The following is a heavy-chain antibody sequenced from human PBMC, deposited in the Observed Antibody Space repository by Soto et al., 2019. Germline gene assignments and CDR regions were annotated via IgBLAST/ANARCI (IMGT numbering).Heavy chain of an antibody. Sequence: EVQLVESGGGLVQPGRSLRLSCAASGFTFDDYAMHWVRQAPGKGLEWVSGISWNSGSIGYADSVKGRFTSSRDNAKNSLYLQMNSRRADDTALYYCAKDKGSSWSFGAFDIWGQGTMVTVSS. CDR3: AKDKGSSWSFGAFDI. D-gene: IGHD6-13*01. CDR1: GFTFDDYA. J-gene: IGHJ3*02. V-gene: IGHV3-9*01. CDR2: ISWNSGSI.